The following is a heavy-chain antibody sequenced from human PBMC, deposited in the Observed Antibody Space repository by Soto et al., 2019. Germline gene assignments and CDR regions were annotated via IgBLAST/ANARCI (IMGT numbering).Heavy chain of an antibody. D-gene: IGHD1-1*01. CDR3: TRVKGNWNDVEAFDI. V-gene: IGHV3-49*04. J-gene: IGHJ3*02. Sequence: EVQLVESGGGLVQPGRSLRLSCTASGFTFGDYAMSWVRQAPGKGLEWVGFIRSKAYGGTTEYAASVKGRFTISRDDSKSIAYLQMNSLKTEDTAVYYCTRVKGNWNDVEAFDIWGQGTMVTVSS. CDR2: IRSKAYGGTT. CDR1: GFTFGDYA.